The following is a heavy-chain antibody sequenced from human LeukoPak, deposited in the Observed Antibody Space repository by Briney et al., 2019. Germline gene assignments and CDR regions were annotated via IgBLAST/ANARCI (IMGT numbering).Heavy chain of an antibody. D-gene: IGHD6-13*01. J-gene: IGHJ4*02. CDR3: ARVGYSSSWYDDY. V-gene: IGHV4-59*01. Sequence: SETLSLTCTVSGVSISSYYWSWIRQPPGKGLEWIGYIYYSGSTNYNPSLKSRVTISVDTSKNQFSLKLSSVTAADTAVYYCARVGYSSSWYDDYWGQGTLVTVSS. CDR1: GVSISSYY. CDR2: IYYSGST.